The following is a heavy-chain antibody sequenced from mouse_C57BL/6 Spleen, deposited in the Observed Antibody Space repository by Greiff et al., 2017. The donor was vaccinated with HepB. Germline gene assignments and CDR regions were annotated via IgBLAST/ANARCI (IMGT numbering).Heavy chain of an antibody. CDR2: IHPNSGST. Sequence: QVQLRQPGAELVKPGASVKLSCKASGYTFTSYWMHWVKQRPGQGLEWIGMIHPNSGSTNYNEKFKSKATLTVDKSSSTAYMQLSSLTSEDSAVYYCAMITTVVAKDYWGQGNTLTVSS. V-gene: IGHV1-64*01. D-gene: IGHD1-1*01. CDR1: GYTFTSYW. J-gene: IGHJ2*01. CDR3: AMITTVVAKDY.